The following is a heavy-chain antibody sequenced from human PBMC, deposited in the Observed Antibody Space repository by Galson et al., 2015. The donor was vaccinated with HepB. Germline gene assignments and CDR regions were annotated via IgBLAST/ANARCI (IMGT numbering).Heavy chain of an antibody. V-gene: IGHV1-46*01. CDR1: GYTFTSYY. J-gene: IGHJ4*02. CDR2: INPSGGST. D-gene: IGHD6-13*01. Sequence: SVTVSCKASGYTFTSYYMHWVRQAPGQGLEWMGIINPSGGSTSYAQKFQGRVTMTRDTSTSTVYMELSSLRSEDTAVYYCARDRVAAAGTVYFDYWGQGTLVTVSS. CDR3: ARDRVAAAGTVYFDY.